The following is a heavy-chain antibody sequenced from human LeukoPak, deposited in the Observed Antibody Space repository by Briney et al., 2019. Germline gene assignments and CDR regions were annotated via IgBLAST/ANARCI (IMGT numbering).Heavy chain of an antibody. J-gene: IGHJ4*02. CDR1: GGSISSSSYY. V-gene: IGHV4-39*01. Sequence: NPSETQSLTCTVSGGSISSSSYYWGWIRQPPGKGLEWIGSIYYSGSTYYNPSLKSRVTISVDTSKNPFSLKLSSVTAADTAVYYCARIIAVAAYWGQGTLVTVSS. D-gene: IGHD6-19*01. CDR2: IYYSGST. CDR3: ARIIAVAAY.